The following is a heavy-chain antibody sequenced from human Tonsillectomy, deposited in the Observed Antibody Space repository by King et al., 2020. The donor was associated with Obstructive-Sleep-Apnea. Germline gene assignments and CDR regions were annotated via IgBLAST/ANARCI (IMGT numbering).Heavy chain of an antibody. J-gene: IGHJ4*02. Sequence: VQLVESGGGVVQPGRSLRLSCAASGFTFSSYAIHWVRQAPGKGLEWVSIISYDGTNKYYADSVKGRFIISRDNSKDTLYLQMNSLRAEDTAVYSCARGRSRYQFYFDYWGQGTLGTVSS. V-gene: IGHV3-30*04. CDR1: GFTFSSYA. CDR3: ARGRSRYQFYFDY. CDR2: ISYDGTNK. D-gene: IGHD1-14*01.